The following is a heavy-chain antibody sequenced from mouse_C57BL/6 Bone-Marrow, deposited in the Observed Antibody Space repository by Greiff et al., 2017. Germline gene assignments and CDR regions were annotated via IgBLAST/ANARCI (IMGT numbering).Heavy chain of an antibody. CDR3: ARRGKMIAMDY. D-gene: IGHD1-1*02. CDR2: INPYNGGT. Sequence: EVQLQQSGPVLVKPGASVKMSCKASGYTFTDYYMNWVKQSHGKSLEWIGVINPYNGGTSYNQKFKGKATLTVDKSSSTAYMELNSLTSEDSAVYYCARRGKMIAMDYWGQGTSVTVSS. J-gene: IGHJ4*01. V-gene: IGHV1-19*01. CDR1: GYTFTDYY.